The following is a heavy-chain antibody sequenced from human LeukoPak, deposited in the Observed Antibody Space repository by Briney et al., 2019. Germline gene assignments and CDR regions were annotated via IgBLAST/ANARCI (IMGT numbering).Heavy chain of an antibody. V-gene: IGHV4-30-2*01. CDR3: ASAPSGWSYYFDY. CDR1: GGSISSGGYY. Sequence: SETLSLTCTVSGGSISSGGYYWSWIRQPPGKGLEWIGYIYHSGSTYYNPSLKSRVTISVDRSKNQFSLKLSSVTAADTAVYYCASAPSGWSYYFDYWGQGTLVTVSS. CDR2: IYHSGST. J-gene: IGHJ4*02. D-gene: IGHD6-19*01.